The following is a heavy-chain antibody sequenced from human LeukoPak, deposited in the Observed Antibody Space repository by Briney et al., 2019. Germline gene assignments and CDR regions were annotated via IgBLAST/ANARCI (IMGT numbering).Heavy chain of an antibody. D-gene: IGHD2-15*01. CDR3: ARVFREGGPPGYDDAFDI. CDR1: GGTFSSYA. Sequence: SVKVSCKASGGTFSSYAISWVRQAPGQGLEWMGGIIPIFGTANYAQKFQGRVTITADESTSTAYMELTSLRSEDTAVYYCARVFREGGPPGYDDAFDIWGQGTMVTVSS. V-gene: IGHV1-69*13. CDR2: IIPIFGTA. J-gene: IGHJ3*02.